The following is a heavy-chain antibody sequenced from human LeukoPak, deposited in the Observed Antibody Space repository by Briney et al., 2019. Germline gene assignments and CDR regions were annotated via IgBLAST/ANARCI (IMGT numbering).Heavy chain of an antibody. J-gene: IGHJ1*01. CDR2: LSSSGGST. D-gene: IGHD1-1*01. CDR3: AKGRPDSEYKYFQH. Sequence: GGSLRLSWAPDGFTFTTYAMSWVRQPPGKWLEWVSVLSSSGGSTSYADSVRGRLTISRDKSKNTLYLQVNSLRAEDTAVYYWAKGRPDSEYKYFQHWGQGTLVTVYS. CDR1: GFTFTTYA. V-gene: IGHV3-23*01.